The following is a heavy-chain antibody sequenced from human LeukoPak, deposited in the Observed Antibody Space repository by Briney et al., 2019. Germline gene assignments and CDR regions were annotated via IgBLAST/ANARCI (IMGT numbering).Heavy chain of an antibody. V-gene: IGHV1-69*02. CDR3: ARGTTIVVVPAAPLSPFDYGMDV. Sequence: SVKLSCKASGGTFSSYTISWVRQAHGQGLEWMGRIITILGITNYAQKFQGRVTITADKSTSTAYMELSRLRTEDPAVYYCARGTTIVVVPAAPLSPFDYGMDVWGQGTTVTVSS. D-gene: IGHD2-2*01. CDR1: GGTFSSYT. CDR2: IITILGIT. J-gene: IGHJ6*02.